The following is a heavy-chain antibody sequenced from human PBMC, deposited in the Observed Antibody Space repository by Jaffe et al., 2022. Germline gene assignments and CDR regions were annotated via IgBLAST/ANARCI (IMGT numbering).Heavy chain of an antibody. V-gene: IGHV1-3*01. Sequence: QVQLVQSGAEVKKPGASVKVSCKASGYTFTSYAMHWVRQAPGQRLEWMGWINAGNGNTKYSQKFQGRVTITRDTSASTAYMELSSLRSEDTAVYYCARVDYDFWSGPYYFDYWGQGTLVTVSS. J-gene: IGHJ4*02. CDR1: GYTFTSYA. CDR3: ARVDYDFWSGPYYFDY. CDR2: INAGNGNT. D-gene: IGHD3-3*01.